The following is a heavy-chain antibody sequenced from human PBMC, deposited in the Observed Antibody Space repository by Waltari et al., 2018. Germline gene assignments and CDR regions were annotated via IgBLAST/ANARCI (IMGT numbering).Heavy chain of an antibody. Sequence: EVQLVESGGGLAQPGGSLRLSCAASGLSFSNYWMTWVRQASGRGPEWLANIKQDGSEKYYMDSVKGRFTISRDNAKNSLYLQMNNLRVEDTAVYYCTRGGRDSSWYWRDWGQGTLVTVSS. V-gene: IGHV3-7*01. J-gene: IGHJ4*02. D-gene: IGHD6-13*01. CDR1: GLSFSNYW. CDR2: IKQDGSEK. CDR3: TRGGRDSSWYWRD.